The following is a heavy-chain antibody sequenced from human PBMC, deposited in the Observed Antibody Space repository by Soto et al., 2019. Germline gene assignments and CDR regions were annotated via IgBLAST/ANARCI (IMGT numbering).Heavy chain of an antibody. CDR3: AKGQLLQPDYYYYYGMDV. D-gene: IGHD2-2*01. V-gene: IGHV3-23*01. CDR1: GFSFSSYA. CDR2: ISGSGGST. Sequence: GGSLRRSGAASGFSFSSYALSSVRQAPAKGREWVSAISGSGGSTYYAASVKGRFTSSRDNSKNTLYLQMNSLRAEDTAVYYCAKGQLLQPDYYYYYGMDVWGQGTTVTVSS. J-gene: IGHJ6*02.